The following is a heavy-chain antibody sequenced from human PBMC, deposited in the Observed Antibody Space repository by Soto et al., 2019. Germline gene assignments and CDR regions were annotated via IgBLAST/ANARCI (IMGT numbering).Heavy chain of an antibody. CDR3: ARLRTDIAKVYFDY. V-gene: IGHV4-30-2*01. Sequence: PSETLSLTCAVSGGSISSGDYSWSWTRQPPGKGLEWIGYIYHGGSTYYNPSLKSRVTISVDRSKNQFSLKLSSVTAADTAVYYCARLRTDIAKVYFDYWGQGTLVTVSS. CDR2: IYHGGST. CDR1: GGSISSGDYS. D-gene: IGHD5-18*01. J-gene: IGHJ4*02.